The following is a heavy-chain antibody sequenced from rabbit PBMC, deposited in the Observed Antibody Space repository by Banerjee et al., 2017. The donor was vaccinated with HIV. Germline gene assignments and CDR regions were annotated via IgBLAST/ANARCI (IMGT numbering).Heavy chain of an antibody. J-gene: IGHJ4*01. CDR1: GIDVSHYG. D-gene: IGHD4-2*01. V-gene: IGHV1S47*01. CDR2: IYPDYGST. CDR3: ARGESGSSNSPFNL. Sequence: QEQVVESGGGLVTLGGSLKLSCKASGIDVSHYGISWVRQAPGKGLEWIAYIYPDYGSTDYASWVNGRFTISLDNAQNTVFLQMTSLTAADTATYFCARGESGSSNSPFNLWGPGTLVTVS.